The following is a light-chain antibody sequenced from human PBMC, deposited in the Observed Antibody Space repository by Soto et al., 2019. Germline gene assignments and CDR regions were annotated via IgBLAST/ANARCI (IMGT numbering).Light chain of an antibody. J-gene: IGKJ2*01. CDR2: DAS. CDR3: QQRSNWPYT. Sequence: EIVLTQSPATLSLSPGERATLSCRASQSVSSYLAWYQQNPGQAPRLLIYDASNRATGIPARFSGSGSGTDLTLTISSLEPEDVAVYYCQQRSNWPYTFGQGTKLEIK. CDR1: QSVSSY. V-gene: IGKV3-11*01.